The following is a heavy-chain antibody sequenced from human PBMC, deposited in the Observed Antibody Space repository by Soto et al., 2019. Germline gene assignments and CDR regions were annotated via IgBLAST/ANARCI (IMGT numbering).Heavy chain of an antibody. V-gene: IGHV3-9*01. CDR1: GFTFDDYS. J-gene: IGHJ4*02. CDR3: AKDKRASEGSLGFDY. CDR2: FDWNSGNI. D-gene: IGHD2-2*01. Sequence: EVQLVESGGGLVQPGGSLRLSCAASGFTFDDYSMHWVRQAPWKGLDWVSGFDWNSGNIAYADSVKGRFTISRDNAKNSLYLQMNSLRAEDSALYYCAKDKRASEGSLGFDYWGQGTLVTVSS.